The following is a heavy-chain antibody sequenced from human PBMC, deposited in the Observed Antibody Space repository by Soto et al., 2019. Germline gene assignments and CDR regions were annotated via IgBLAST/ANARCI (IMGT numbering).Heavy chain of an antibody. CDR1: GYNSSSYG. CDR2: ISGYNGKT. D-gene: IGHD6-6*01. CDR3: ARGGGSSKYYPGMDV. J-gene: IGHJ6*02. Sequence: ASMKVSCKASGYNSSSYGIMWVRQAPGQGLEWMGWISGYNGKTKYAQNLQDRVTMTTDTSTSTAYMELRSLRSDDTAVYYCARGGGSSKYYPGMDVWGQGTTVTVSS. V-gene: IGHV1-18*04.